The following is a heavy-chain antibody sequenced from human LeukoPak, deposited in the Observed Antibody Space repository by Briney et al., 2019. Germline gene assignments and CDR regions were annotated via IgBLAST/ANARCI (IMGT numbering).Heavy chain of an antibody. D-gene: IGHD2-2*01. J-gene: IGHJ6*03. V-gene: IGHV1-18*01. CDR1: GGTFSSYA. CDR2: ISAYNGNT. Sequence: ASVKVSCKASGGTFSSYAISWVRQAPGQGLEWIGWISAYNGNTNYAQKLQGRVTMTTDTSTSTAYMELRSLRSDDTAVYYCAKDCSSTSCYPGYYYYYYMDVWGKGTTVTDSS. CDR3: AKDCSSTSCYPGYYYYYYMDV.